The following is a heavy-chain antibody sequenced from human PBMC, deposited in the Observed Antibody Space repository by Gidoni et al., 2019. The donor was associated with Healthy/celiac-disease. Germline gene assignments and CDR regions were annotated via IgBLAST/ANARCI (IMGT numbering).Heavy chain of an antibody. CDR1: GFSLSTSGVR. Sequence: QITVKESGPTLVKPTQTRTLTYTFSGFSLSTSGVRVGWIRQPPGKALEWLAIIYWDDDKRYSPALKSRITITKDTAKNPVVLTMTNMDPVDTATYYCEHNNYDFWSGKTLYYMDVWGKGTTVTVSS. D-gene: IGHD3-3*01. CDR3: EHNNYDFWSGKTLYYMDV. CDR2: IYWDDDK. J-gene: IGHJ6*03. V-gene: IGHV2-5*02.